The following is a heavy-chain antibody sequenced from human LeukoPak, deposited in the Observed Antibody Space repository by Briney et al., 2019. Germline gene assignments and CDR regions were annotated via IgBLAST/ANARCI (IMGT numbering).Heavy chain of an antibody. J-gene: IGHJ6*03. V-gene: IGHV3-48*01. Sequence: GSLRLSCAASGFTFSSYSMNWVRQAPGKGLEWVSYINSGSSTIYYADSVKGRFTISRDNAKNSLYLQMNSLRAEDTAMYYCARGSGGGSGTYYYYCMDVWGNGTTVTVSS. CDR3: ARGSGGGSGTYYYYCMDV. CDR2: INSGSSTI. CDR1: GFTFSSYS. D-gene: IGHD3-10*01.